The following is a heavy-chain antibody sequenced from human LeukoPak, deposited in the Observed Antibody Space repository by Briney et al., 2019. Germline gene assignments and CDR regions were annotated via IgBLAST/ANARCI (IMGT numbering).Heavy chain of an antibody. V-gene: IGHV3-48*01. D-gene: IGHD6-6*01. CDR3: ARRQQLALDY. J-gene: IGHJ4*02. CDR1: GFTFSSYS. CDR2: ISSSSSTI. Sequence: SGGPLRLSCAASGFTFSSYSMNWVRQAPGKGLEWVSYISSSSSTIYYADSVKGRFTISRDNAKNSLYLQMNSLRAEDTAVYYCARRQQLALDYWGQGTLVTVSS.